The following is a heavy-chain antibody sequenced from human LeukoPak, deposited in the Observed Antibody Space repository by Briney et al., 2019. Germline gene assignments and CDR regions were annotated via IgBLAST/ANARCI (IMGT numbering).Heavy chain of an antibody. CDR3: ARGDSSSWYPQYFDY. Sequence: SETLSLTCTVSGGSISGYYWSWIRQPPGKGLEWIGYIYYSGNTNYNPSLKSRITISVDTSKKQFSLKLSSVTAADTAVYYCARGDSSSWYPQYFDYWGQGTLLTVSS. V-gene: IGHV4-59*01. CDR2: IYYSGNT. CDR1: GGSISGYY. J-gene: IGHJ4*02. D-gene: IGHD6-13*01.